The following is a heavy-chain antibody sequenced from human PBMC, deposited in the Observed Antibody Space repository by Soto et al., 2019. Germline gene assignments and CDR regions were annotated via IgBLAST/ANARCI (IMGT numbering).Heavy chain of an antibody. CDR3: ARGHRYSYGGRY. J-gene: IGHJ4*02. Sequence: QVQLVQSGAEVKKPGASVKVSCKASGYTFTSYDINWVRQATGQGLEWMGWMNPNSGNTGYTQKLQGRVTMTRNTSISTAYMALSSRRAEDTAVYYCARGHRYSYGGRYWGQGTLVTVSS. CDR1: GYTFTSYD. D-gene: IGHD5-18*01. V-gene: IGHV1-8*01. CDR2: MNPNSGNT.